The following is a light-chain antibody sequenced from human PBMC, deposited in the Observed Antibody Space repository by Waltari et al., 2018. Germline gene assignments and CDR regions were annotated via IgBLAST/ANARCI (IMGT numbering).Light chain of an antibody. Sequence: QSALTQPASVSGSPGQSITISCTGSRNNIGFYDLVSWSQQHPGKAPKLIIFDVIKRPSGVSDRFSGSKSGNTASLTISGLQTEDDADYYCCSYSGSGSFPYVFGPGTRVAVL. V-gene: IGLV2-23*02. CDR2: DVI. CDR3: CSYSGSGSFPYV. CDR1: RNNIGFYDL. J-gene: IGLJ1*01.